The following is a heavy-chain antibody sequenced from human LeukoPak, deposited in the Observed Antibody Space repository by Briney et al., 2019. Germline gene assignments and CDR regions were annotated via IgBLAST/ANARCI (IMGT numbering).Heavy chain of an antibody. CDR3: ARDLSTTGTPKYGMDV. V-gene: IGHV1-18*01. J-gene: IGHJ6*01. CDR1: GYTFTSYG. D-gene: IGHD1-1*01. Sequence: ASVKLSCKASGYTFTSYGISWVRQAPGQGLEWMGWISAYNGNTNYAQKLQGRVTMTTDTSTSTAYMELRSLRSDDTAVYYCARDLSTTGTPKYGMDVWGQGTTVTVSS. CDR2: ISAYNGNT.